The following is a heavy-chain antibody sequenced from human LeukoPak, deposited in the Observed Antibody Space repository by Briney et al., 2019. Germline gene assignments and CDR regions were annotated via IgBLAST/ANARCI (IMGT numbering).Heavy chain of an antibody. J-gene: IGHJ4*02. D-gene: IGHD6-13*01. CDR1: GYTFTGYY. V-gene: IGHV1-2*02. CDR2: INPNSGGT. CDR3: ARGPATGTAWPFDY. Sequence: GASVKVSCKASGYTFTGYYMHWVRQAPGQGLEWMGWINPNSGGTNYAQKFQDRVTMTRDTSASTLYMELSSLSSEDTAVYYCARGPATGTAWPFDYWGQGSLVTVSS.